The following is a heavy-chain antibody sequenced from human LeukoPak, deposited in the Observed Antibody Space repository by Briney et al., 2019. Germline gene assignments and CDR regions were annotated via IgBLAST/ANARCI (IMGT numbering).Heavy chain of an antibody. CDR2: IYYSGST. CDR1: GGSISSYY. J-gene: IGHJ5*02. V-gene: IGHV4-59*01. Sequence: PSETLSLTCTVSGGSISSYYWSWIRHPPGKGLEWIGYIYYSGSTNYNPSLKSRVTISVDTSKNQFSLKLSSVTAADTAVYYCARAIVVVPAARWFDPWGQGTLVTVSS. D-gene: IGHD2-2*01. CDR3: ARAIVVVPAARWFDP.